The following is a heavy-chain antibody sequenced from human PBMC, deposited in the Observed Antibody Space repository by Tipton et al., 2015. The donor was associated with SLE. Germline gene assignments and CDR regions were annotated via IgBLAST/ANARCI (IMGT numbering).Heavy chain of an antibody. V-gene: IGHV4-61*01. CDR2: IYYSGST. D-gene: IGHD4-17*01. CDR1: GGSISSGSHY. CDR3: ARDRDYGDRYYFDY. J-gene: IGHJ4*02. Sequence: TLSLTCTVSGGSISSGSHYWSWIRQPPGKGLEWIGYIYYSGSTNYNPSLKSRVTISVDTSKNQFSLKLSSVTAADTAVYYCARDRDYGDRYYFDYWGQGTLVTVSS.